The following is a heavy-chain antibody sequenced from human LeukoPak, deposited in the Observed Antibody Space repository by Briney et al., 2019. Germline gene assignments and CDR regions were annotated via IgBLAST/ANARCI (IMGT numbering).Heavy chain of an antibody. Sequence: PGGSLRLSCTASGFRLGGYSIHWVRQAPGKGLEWLSYISVSGTKHADSVMGRVTVSRDDAKNSLYLQMNGLRAEDTAVYYCARIRGLTLPISYMDVWGKGTTVTVSS. CDR3: ARIRGLTLPISYMDV. CDR2: ISVSGT. CDR1: GFRLGGYS. V-gene: IGHV3-48*04. J-gene: IGHJ6*03. D-gene: IGHD2-21*01.